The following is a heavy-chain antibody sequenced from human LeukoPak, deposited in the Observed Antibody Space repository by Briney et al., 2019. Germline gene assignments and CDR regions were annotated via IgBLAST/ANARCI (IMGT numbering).Heavy chain of an antibody. Sequence: ETLSLTCAVSGGSIISGNWWSWVRQAPGKGLEWVANINQDSSEKYYVDSVKGRFTISRDNAKNSLYLQLNTLRPEDTAVYYCVQGWRDNWGQGTLVTVSS. V-gene: IGHV3-7*01. CDR3: VQGWRDN. D-gene: IGHD2-15*01. CDR2: INQDSSEK. CDR1: GGSIISGNW. J-gene: IGHJ4*02.